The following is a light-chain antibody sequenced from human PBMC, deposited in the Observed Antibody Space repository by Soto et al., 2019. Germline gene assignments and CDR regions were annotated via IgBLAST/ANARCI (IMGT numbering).Light chain of an antibody. CDR1: QSISIN. J-gene: IGKJ5*01. CDR3: QQYNNWIP. V-gene: IGKV3D-15*01. CDR2: AAS. Sequence: EIFMTQSPATLSVSPGERDISSCRDSQSISINLAWYQQKPGQAPRLLIYAASNRATGLPARFSGSWSGTEFTLTISSLQSEDFAVYYRQQYNNWIPFGQGTRVEIK.